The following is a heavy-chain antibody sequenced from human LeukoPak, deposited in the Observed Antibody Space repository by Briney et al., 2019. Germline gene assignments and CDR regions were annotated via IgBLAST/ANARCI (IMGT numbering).Heavy chain of an antibody. CDR2: INSDGSEG. V-gene: IGHV3-7*01. CDR3: ARDPRNIGLAP. J-gene: IGHJ5*02. D-gene: IGHD5-12*01. Sequence: QSGGSLRLSCAVSGFTFSGFWMSWSRQAPGKGLEWVASINSDGSEGYYADVVKGRFTMSRDNVKNTLYLQMNSLRAEDTAVYYCARDPRNIGLAPWGQGTLVTVSS. CDR1: GFTFSGFW.